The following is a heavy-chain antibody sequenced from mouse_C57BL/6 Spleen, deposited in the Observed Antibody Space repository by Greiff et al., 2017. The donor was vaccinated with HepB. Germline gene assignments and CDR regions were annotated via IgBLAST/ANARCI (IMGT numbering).Heavy chain of an antibody. CDR3: VRGNYGSSYDFDY. D-gene: IGHD1-1*01. CDR1: GFSFNTYA. CDR2: IRSKSNNYAT. V-gene: IGHV10-1*01. Sequence: DAGGGLVQPKGSLKLSCAASGFSFNTYAMNWVRQAPGKGLEWVARIRSKSNNYATYYADSVKDRFTISRDDSESMLYLQMNNLKTEDTAMYYCVRGNYGSSYDFDYWGQGTTLTVSS. J-gene: IGHJ2*01.